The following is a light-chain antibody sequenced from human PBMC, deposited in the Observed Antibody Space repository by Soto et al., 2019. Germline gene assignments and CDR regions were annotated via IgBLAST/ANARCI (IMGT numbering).Light chain of an antibody. V-gene: IGKV3-15*01. J-gene: IGKJ3*01. CDR1: QSVSSN. CDR3: QQYNNWPPMIN. Sequence: EIVMTQSPATLSVSPGERATLSCRASQSVSSNLAWYQQKPGQAPRLLIHGASTRATGIPARFSGSGSGTEFTLTIGSLQSVDFAVYYCQQYNNWPPMINFGPGTTVDIK. CDR2: GAS.